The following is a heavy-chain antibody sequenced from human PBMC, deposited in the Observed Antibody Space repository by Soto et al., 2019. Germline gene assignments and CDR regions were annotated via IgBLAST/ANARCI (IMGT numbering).Heavy chain of an antibody. Sequence: PSETLSLTCAVYGGSFSGYYWSWIRQPPGKGLEWIGEINHSGSTNYNPSLKSRVTISVDTSKNQFSLKLSSVTAADTAVYYCARTVVVAARVYYYYYYMDVWGKGTTVTVSS. J-gene: IGHJ6*03. CDR2: INHSGST. CDR3: ARTVVVAARVYYYYYYMDV. V-gene: IGHV4-34*01. CDR1: GGSFSGYY. D-gene: IGHD2-15*01.